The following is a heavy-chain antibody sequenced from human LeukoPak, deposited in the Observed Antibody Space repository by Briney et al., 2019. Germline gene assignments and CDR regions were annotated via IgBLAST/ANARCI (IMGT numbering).Heavy chain of an antibody. J-gene: IGHJ6*03. D-gene: IGHD3-3*01. CDR2: INAGNGNT. Sequence: ASVKVSCKASGYTFTSYAMHWVRQAPGQRLEWMGWINAGNGNTKYSQKFQGRVTITRDTSASTAYMELSSLRSEDTAVYYCARSGYSEAGYYYYYMDVWGKGTTVTVSS. V-gene: IGHV1-3*01. CDR3: ARSGYSEAGYYYYYMDV. CDR1: GYTFTSYA.